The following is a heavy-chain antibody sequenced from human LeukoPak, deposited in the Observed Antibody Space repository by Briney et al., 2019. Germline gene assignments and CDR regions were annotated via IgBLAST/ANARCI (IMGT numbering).Heavy chain of an antibody. J-gene: IGHJ6*03. CDR3: ARRPPRITIFGVVIAADYYYYTDV. CDR1: GYTFTSYG. V-gene: IGHV1-18*01. Sequence: GASVKVSCKASGYTFTSYGISWVRQAPGQGLEWMGWISAYNGNTNYAQKLQGRVTMTTDTSTSTAYMELRSLRSDDTAVYYCARRPPRITIFGVVIAADYYYYTDVWGKGTTVTVSS. CDR2: ISAYNGNT. D-gene: IGHD3-3*01.